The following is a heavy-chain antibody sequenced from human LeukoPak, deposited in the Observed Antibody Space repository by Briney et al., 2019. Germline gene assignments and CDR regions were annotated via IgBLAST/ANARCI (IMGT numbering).Heavy chain of an antibody. CDR1: GGSFSGYY. D-gene: IGHD3-22*01. V-gene: IGHV4-34*01. J-gene: IGHJ3*02. CDR2: INHSGST. Sequence: KTSETLSLTCAVYGGSFSGYYWSWIRQPPGKGLEWIGEINHSGSTNYNPSLKSRVTISVDTSKNQFSLKLSSVTAADTAVYYCARVFKYYYDSSGYPPYDAFDIWGQGTMVTVSS. CDR3: ARVFKYYYDSSGYPPYDAFDI.